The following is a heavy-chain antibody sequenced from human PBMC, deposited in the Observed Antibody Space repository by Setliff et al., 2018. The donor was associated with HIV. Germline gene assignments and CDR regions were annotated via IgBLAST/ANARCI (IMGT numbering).Heavy chain of an antibody. V-gene: IGHV4-39*07. CDR2: IYYSGST. Sequence: SETLSLTCTVYGASISNSNSYWGWIRQPPGKRLEWLGSIYYSGSTSYNPSLSSRLTVSVDTSKNQFSLKLSSVTAADTAVYYCARVYYYDSSGYHDAFDIWGQGTMVTVSS. CDR3: ARVYYYDSSGYHDAFDI. CDR1: GASISNSNSY. D-gene: IGHD3-22*01. J-gene: IGHJ3*02.